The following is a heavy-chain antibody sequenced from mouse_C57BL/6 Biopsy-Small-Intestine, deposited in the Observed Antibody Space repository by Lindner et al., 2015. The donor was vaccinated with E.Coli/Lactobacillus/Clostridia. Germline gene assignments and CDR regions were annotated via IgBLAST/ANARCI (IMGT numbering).Heavy chain of an antibody. CDR1: GYSFTGYY. CDR3: ASLTGTKGYFDY. Sequence: VQLQESGPELVKPGASVKISCKASGYSFTGYYMNWVKQSHGNILDWIGYIYPYNGLSSYNQKFKDKATLTADKSSSTAYMQLSSLTSEDSAVYYCASLTGTKGYFDYWGQGTTLTVSS. D-gene: IGHD4-1*01. V-gene: IGHV1-31*01. J-gene: IGHJ2*01. CDR2: IYPYNGLS.